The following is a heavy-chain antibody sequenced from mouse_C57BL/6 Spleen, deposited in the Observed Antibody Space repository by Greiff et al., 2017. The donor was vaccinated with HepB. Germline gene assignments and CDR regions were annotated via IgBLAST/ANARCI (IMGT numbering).Heavy chain of an antibody. Sequence: EVMLVESGGDLVKPGGSLKLSCAASGFTFSSYGMSWVRQTPDKRLEWVATISSGGSYTYYPDSVKGRFTISRDNAKNTLYLQMSSLKSEDTAMYYCARRWDYDYYAMDYWGQGTSVTVSS. V-gene: IGHV5-6*02. D-gene: IGHD2-4*01. J-gene: IGHJ4*01. CDR2: ISSGGSYT. CDR3: ARRWDYDYYAMDY. CDR1: GFTFSSYG.